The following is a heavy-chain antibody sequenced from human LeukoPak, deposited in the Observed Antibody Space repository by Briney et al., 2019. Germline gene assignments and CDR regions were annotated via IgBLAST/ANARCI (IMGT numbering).Heavy chain of an antibody. CDR2: ISGSGGST. CDR3: AKRVTYGGRFDY. D-gene: IGHD4-23*01. Sequence: GGSLRLSCAASGFTLSSYAMSWVRQAPGKGLEWVSAISGSGGSTYYADSVKGRFTISRDNSKNTLYLQMNSLRAEDTAVYYCAKRVTYGGRFDYWGQGTLVTVSS. J-gene: IGHJ4*02. CDR1: GFTLSSYA. V-gene: IGHV3-23*01.